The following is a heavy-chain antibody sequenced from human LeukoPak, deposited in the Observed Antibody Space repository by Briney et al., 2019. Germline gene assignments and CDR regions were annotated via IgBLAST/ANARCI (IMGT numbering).Heavy chain of an antibody. CDR1: GFTFSSYA. CDR3: AKRTMSAFDS. V-gene: IGHV3-23*01. J-gene: IGHJ4*02. CDR2: ISGSGGST. D-gene: IGHD5-24*01. Sequence: PGGSLRLSCAASGFTFSSYAMSWVRQAPGKGLEWVSGISGSGGSTYHADSVKGRFATSRDNSKNMVYLQMNSLTVEDTATYYCAKRTMSAFDSWGQGTLLIVSS.